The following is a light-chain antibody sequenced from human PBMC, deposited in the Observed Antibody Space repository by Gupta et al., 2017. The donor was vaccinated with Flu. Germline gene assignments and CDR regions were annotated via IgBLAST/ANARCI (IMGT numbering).Light chain of an antibody. J-gene: IGLJ3*02. CDR3: QSYDGSHWV. CDR1: SSNIGAAYD. Sequence: VXTQPPSXXGAPGQRXTISCTGSSSNIGAAYDVHWYQQLPGTAPRVLIYGNNNRPAGVPDRFAGSKSCASASLAITGLQAEDEADYYCQSYDGSHWVFGGGTKVTVL. V-gene: IGLV1-40*01. CDR2: GNN.